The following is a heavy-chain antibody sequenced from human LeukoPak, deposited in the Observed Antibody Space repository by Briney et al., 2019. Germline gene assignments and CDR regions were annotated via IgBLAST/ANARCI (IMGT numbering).Heavy chain of an antibody. CDR3: ARQGRAAVVMYMDD. V-gene: IGHV4-39*01. J-gene: IGHJ6*03. Sequence: AETLSLTCSVSGGSISSSSDNWGWIRQPPGKGLEWIGSIYYTGITYYNPSLMSRVTMSVDTSKNQFSLRLTSVTAADTAMYYCARQGRAAVVMYMDDWGKGTTVTVSS. CDR2: IYYTGIT. D-gene: IGHD3-22*01. CDR1: GGSISSSSDN.